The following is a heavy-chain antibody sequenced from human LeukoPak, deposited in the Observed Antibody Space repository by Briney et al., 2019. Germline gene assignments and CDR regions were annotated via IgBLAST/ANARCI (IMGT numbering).Heavy chain of an antibody. J-gene: IGHJ4*02. CDR1: GDSISSTNYY. CDR3: ARHAFSATDPPGHY. CDR2: IYYSGST. D-gene: IGHD3-3*02. Sequence: SETLSLTCTVSGDSISSTNYYWGWICQPPGKGLEWIANIYYSGSTYYNPSLKSRVTISVDTSKNQFSLKVSSVTAADTAIYYCARHAFSATDPPGHYWGQGTLVTVSS. V-gene: IGHV4-39*01.